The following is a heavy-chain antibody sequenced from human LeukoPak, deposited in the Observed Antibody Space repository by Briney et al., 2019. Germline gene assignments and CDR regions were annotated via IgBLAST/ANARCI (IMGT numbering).Heavy chain of an antibody. CDR1: GFTFSSHA. CDR3: AKDIGSEGDYFDY. CDR2: ISGSGGST. D-gene: IGHD6-19*01. V-gene: IGHV3-23*01. Sequence: GGSLRLSCAASGFTFSSHAMSWVRQAPGKGLEWVSAISGSGGSTYYADSVKGRFTISRDNSKNTLYLQMNSLRAEDTAVYYCAKDIGSEGDYFDYWGQGTLVTVSS. J-gene: IGHJ4*02.